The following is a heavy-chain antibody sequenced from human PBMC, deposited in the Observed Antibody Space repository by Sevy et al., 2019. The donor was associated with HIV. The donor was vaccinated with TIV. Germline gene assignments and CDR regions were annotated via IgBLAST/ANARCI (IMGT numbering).Heavy chain of an antibody. CDR2: MSSGTSYT. CDR3: ARDRRNYGGQYFDY. D-gene: IGHD1-7*01. J-gene: IGHJ4*02. V-gene: IGHV3-11*06. CDR1: GFTFSDYY. Sequence: GGSLRLSCAASGFTFSDYYMSWIRQAPGKGLEWVSYMSSGTSYTNYADSVKGRFTISRDNAKNSLYLQMNSLRAEDTAVYYCARDRRNYGGQYFDYWVQGTLVTVSS.